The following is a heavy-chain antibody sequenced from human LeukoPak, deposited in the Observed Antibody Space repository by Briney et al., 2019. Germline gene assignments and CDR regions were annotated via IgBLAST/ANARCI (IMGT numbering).Heavy chain of an antibody. CDR1: GFTFGSYA. D-gene: IGHD3-22*01. CDR3: AKDSAYYYDSSGYYFDY. CDR2: ISGSGGST. V-gene: IGHV3-23*01. Sequence: PGGSLRLSCAASGFTFGSYAMSWVRQAPGKGLEWVSAISGSGGSTYYADSVKGRFTISRDNSKNTLYLQMNSLRAEDTAVYYCAKDSAYYYDSSGYYFDYWGREPWSPSP. J-gene: IGHJ4*02.